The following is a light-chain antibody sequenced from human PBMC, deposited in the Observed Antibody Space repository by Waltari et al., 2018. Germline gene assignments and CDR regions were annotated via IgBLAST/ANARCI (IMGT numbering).Light chain of an antibody. J-gene: IGLJ1*01. CDR2: DVT. Sequence: QSALTQPASVSGSPGQSITISCTGTSSDVGGYNFVSWSQQHPGKAPKLIIYDVTKPPAVVSNRFSGSKSSNTTSLTISGLQTEDEADYYCSSYTSATIYVFGIGTKVVVL. CDR3: SSYTSATIYV. CDR1: SSDVGGYNF. V-gene: IGLV2-14*03.